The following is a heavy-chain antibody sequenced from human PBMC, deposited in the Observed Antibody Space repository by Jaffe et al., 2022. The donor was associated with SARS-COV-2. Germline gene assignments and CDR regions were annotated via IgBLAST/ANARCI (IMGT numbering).Heavy chain of an antibody. CDR2: IKSKTDGGTT. J-gene: IGHJ4*02. CDR1: GFTFSNAW. Sequence: EVQLVESGGGLVKPGGSLRLSCAASGFTFSNAWMSWVRQAPGKGLEWVGRIKSKTDGGTTDYAAPVKGRFTISRDDSKNTLYLQMNSLKTEDTAVYYCQGRDGYNLEVDYWGQGTLVTVSS. D-gene: IGHD5-12*01. V-gene: IGHV3-15*01. CDR3: QGRDGYNLEVDY.